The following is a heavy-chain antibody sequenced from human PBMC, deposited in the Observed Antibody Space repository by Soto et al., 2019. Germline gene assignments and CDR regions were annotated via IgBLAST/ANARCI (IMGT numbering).Heavy chain of an antibody. CDR2: ISAYNGNT. CDR1: GYTFTSYG. CDR3: ANVVGVVYPEINWFDP. D-gene: IGHD3-3*01. Sequence: QVQLVQSGAEVKKPGASVKVSCKASGYTFTSYGISWVRQAPGQGLEWMGWISAYNGNTNYAQKLQGRVTMTTDTPTSTAYMELRSLRSDDTDVYYWANVVGVVYPEINWFDPWGQGTLVTVSS. V-gene: IGHV1-18*01. J-gene: IGHJ5*02.